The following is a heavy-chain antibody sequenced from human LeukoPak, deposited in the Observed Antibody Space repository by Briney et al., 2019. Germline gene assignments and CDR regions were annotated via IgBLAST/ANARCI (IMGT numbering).Heavy chain of an antibody. CDR1: GFTFSSYA. Sequence: QSGGSLRLSCAASGFTFSSYAMSWVRQAPGKGLEWVSTISGSGGSTYYADSVKGRFTISRDNAKNSLYLQMNSLRAEDTAVYYCAGTNSGTYRRGYWGQGTLVTVSS. V-gene: IGHV3-23*01. CDR3: AGTNSGTYRRGY. J-gene: IGHJ4*02. CDR2: ISGSGGST. D-gene: IGHD1-26*01.